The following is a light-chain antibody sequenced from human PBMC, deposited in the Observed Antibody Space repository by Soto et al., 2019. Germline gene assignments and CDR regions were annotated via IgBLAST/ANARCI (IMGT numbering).Light chain of an antibody. CDR2: DVT. J-gene: IGLJ3*02. V-gene: IGLV2-14*01. Sequence: QSALTQPASVSGSPGQSITISCTGTSTDVGGYAYVSWYQQHPSKAPELIIYDVTSRPSGVSNRFSGSKSGNTASLTISGLQAEDEADYYCSSYTSSSTVVFGGGTKVTVL. CDR3: SSYTSSSTVV. CDR1: STDVGGYAY.